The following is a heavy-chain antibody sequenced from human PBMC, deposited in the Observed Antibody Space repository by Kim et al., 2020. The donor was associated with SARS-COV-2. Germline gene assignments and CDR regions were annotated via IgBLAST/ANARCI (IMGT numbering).Heavy chain of an antibody. J-gene: IGHJ3*02. CDR3: ASNGYSYGYWRADAVDI. V-gene: IGHV4-39*01. D-gene: IGHD5-18*01. Sequence: LKGRVTISVDTTKNQFSLKLSSVTAADTAVYYCASNGYSYGYWRADAVDIWGQGTMVTVSS.